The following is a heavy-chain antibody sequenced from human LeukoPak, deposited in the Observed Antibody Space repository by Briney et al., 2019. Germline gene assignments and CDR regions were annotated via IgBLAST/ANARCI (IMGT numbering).Heavy chain of an antibody. CDR3: ARGGNYYDSSGYWRI. CDR1: GFIFSSYA. D-gene: IGHD3-22*01. Sequence: PGGSLRLSCAASGFIFSSYAMHWVRQAPGKGLGWVAVISYDGSNKYYADSVKGRFTSSRDNSKNTLYLQMNSLRAEDTDVYYCARGGNYYDSSGYWRIWGQGTMVTVSS. CDR2: ISYDGSNK. V-gene: IGHV3-30-3*01. J-gene: IGHJ3*02.